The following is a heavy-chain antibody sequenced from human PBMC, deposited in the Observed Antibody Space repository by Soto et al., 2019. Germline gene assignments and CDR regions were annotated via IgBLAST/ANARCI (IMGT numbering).Heavy chain of an antibody. CDR3: ARDVGFCSCGRCYYYYVMDD. Sequence: ASVKVSCKASGYTFTSYYMHWVRQAPGQGLEWMGIINPSGGSTSYAQKFQGRVTMTRDTSTSTVYMELSSLRSEDTAVYYFARDVGFCSCGRCYYYYVMDDWGQGTMVTVSS. J-gene: IGHJ6*02. CDR2: INPSGGST. V-gene: IGHV1-46*01. CDR1: GYTFTSYY. D-gene: IGHD2-15*01.